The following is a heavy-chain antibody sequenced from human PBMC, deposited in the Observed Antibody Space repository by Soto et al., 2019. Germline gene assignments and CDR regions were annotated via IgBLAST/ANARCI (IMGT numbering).Heavy chain of an antibody. Sequence: GASVKVSCKASGYTFTHYGISWVRQAPGQGLEWMGGIIPIFGTANYAQKFQGRVTITADKSTSTAYMELSSLRSEDTAVYYCARGDIVFSHYDYWGQGTLVTVSS. V-gene: IGHV1-69*06. CDR2: IIPIFGTA. D-gene: IGHD2-15*01. CDR3: ARGDIVFSHYDY. CDR1: GYTFTHYG. J-gene: IGHJ4*02.